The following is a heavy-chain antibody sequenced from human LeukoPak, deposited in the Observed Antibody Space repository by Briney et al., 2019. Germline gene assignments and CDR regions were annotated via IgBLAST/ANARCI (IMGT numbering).Heavy chain of an antibody. V-gene: IGHV1-2*02. D-gene: IGHD5-24*01. J-gene: IGHJ6*03. CDR3: ARVGGGGMANFYYYYYYMDV. Sequence: ASVKVSCKASRYTFTGYYMHWVRQAPGQGLEWMGWINPNSGGTNYAQKFQGRVTMTRDTSISTAYMELSRLRSDDTAVYYCARVGGGGMANFYYYYYYMDVWGKGTTVTVSS. CDR1: RYTFTGYY. CDR2: INPNSGGT.